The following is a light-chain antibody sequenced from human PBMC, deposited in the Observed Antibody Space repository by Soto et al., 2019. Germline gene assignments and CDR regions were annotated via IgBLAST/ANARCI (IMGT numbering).Light chain of an antibody. V-gene: IGLV2-18*01. CDR2: EAS. CDR1: STDFVSYNR. J-gene: IGLJ1*01. CDR3: SLYTRENTYV. Sequence: QSALTQPPSVSGSPGQSVTISCTGTSTDFVSYNRVSWYQQPPGTAPKLIIYEASNRPSGVPDRFSGSKSGNTASLTISGLQAADEADYYCSLYTRENTYVFATGTKVTVL.